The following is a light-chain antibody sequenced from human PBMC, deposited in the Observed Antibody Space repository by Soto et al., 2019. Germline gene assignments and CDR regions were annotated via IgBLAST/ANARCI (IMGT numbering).Light chain of an antibody. J-gene: IGKJ1*01. CDR1: QSVSSNF. V-gene: IGKV3-20*01. CDR3: HQYGSSPRT. Sequence: EIVLTQSPGTLSLSPGDRATLSCRASQSVSSNFLAWYQQKPGQAPRLLIYGASIRATGIPDRFSGSGSGTDFTLPIRRLEPEEFAMDFLHQYGSSPRTFGQGTKVEIK. CDR2: GAS.